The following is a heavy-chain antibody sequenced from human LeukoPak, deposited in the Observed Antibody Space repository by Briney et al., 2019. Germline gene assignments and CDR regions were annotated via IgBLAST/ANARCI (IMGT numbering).Heavy chain of an antibody. V-gene: IGHV1-2*06. D-gene: IGHD5-18*01. Sequence: ASVKVSCKASGYAYTAYYMYWVRQAPGQGLECMGRINPNSGGTNFAQKFQGRVTMTRDTSISTAYMELSRLRSDDTAVYYCATSSEGGYSYGSDIDYWGQGTLVTVSS. CDR1: GYAYTAYY. J-gene: IGHJ4*02. CDR3: ATSSEGGYSYGSDIDY. CDR2: INPNSGGT.